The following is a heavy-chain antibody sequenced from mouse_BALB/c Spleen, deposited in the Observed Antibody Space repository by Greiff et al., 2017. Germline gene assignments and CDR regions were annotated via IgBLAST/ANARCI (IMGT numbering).Heavy chain of an antibody. J-gene: IGHJ2*01. D-gene: IGHD2-4*01. CDR2: ISSGGSYT. CDR1: GFTFSSYT. Sequence: EVQGVESGGGLVKPGGSLKLSCAASGFTFSSYTMSWVRQTPEKRLEWVATISSGGSYTYYPDSVKGRFTISRDNAKNTLYLQMSSLKSEDTAMYYCTRGVYDYDASFDYWGQGTTLTVSS. CDR3: TRGVYDYDASFDY. V-gene: IGHV5-6-4*01.